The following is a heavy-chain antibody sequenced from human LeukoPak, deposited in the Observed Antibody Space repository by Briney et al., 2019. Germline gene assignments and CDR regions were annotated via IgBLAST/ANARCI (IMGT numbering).Heavy chain of an antibody. D-gene: IGHD3-16*01. V-gene: IGHV4-59*01. CDR1: GGSISSYY. J-gene: IGHJ6*03. CDR2: IYYSGST. CDR3: ARETSQKGAHYMDV. Sequence: SETLSLTCTVSGGSISSYYWSWIRQPPGKGLEWIGYIYYSGSTNYNPSLKSRVTISVDMSKKQFSLKLTSVTVADTAVYYCARETSQKGAHYMDVWGKGTTVTISS.